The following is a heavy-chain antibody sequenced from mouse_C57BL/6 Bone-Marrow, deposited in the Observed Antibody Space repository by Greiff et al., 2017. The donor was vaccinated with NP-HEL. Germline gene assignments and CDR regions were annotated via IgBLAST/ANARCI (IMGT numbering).Heavy chain of an antibody. CDR2: IDPSDSET. D-gene: IGHD2-3*01. V-gene: IGHV1-52*01. CDR3: ARRLGMDSFAY. J-gene: IGHJ3*01. CDR1: GYTFTSYW. Sequence: QVQLQQPGAELVRPGSSVKLSCKASGYTFTSYWMHWVKQRPIQGLEWIGNIDPSDSETHYNQKFKDKATLTVDKSSSTAYMQLSSLTSEDSAVYYCARRLGMDSFAYWGQGTLVTVSA.